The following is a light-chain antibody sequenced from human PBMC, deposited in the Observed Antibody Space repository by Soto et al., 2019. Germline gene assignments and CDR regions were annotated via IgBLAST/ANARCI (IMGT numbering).Light chain of an antibody. Sequence: EIVLTQSPATLSLSPGERATLSCRASQTVSSSLAWYQQKPGQAPRLLIYEASNRATGIPARFSGSGSGADFTLTISSLEPEDFATYYCQQYTTYPWTFGQGTKVEIK. CDR3: QQYTTYPWT. CDR1: QTVSSS. J-gene: IGKJ1*01. V-gene: IGKV3-11*01. CDR2: EAS.